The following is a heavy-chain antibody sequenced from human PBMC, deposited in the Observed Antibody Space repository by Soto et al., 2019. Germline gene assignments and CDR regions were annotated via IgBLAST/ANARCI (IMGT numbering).Heavy chain of an antibody. CDR1: GFTFSSYS. CDR3: ARDRVVVVAATNTSYYYYGMVV. CDR2: ISSSSSYI. V-gene: IGHV3-21*01. J-gene: IGHJ6*02. D-gene: IGHD2-15*01. Sequence: GGSLRLSCAASGFTFSSYSMNWVRQAPGKGLEWVSSISSSSSYIYYADSVKGRFTISRDNAKNSLYLQMNSLRAEDTAVYYCARDRVVVVAATNTSYYYYGMVVWGQGVTVAVSS.